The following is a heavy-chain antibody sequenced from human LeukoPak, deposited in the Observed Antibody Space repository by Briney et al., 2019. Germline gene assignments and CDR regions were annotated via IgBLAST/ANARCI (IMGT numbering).Heavy chain of an antibody. CDR1: GFTFSNAW. CDR2: IKSKSDGETT. V-gene: IGHV3-15*01. Sequence: PGGSLRLSCAASGFTFSNAWMSWVRQAPGKGLEWVGRIKSKSDGETTDYAAPVKGRVTISRDDSKNTLYLQMNSLKTDDTAVYYCATDRGLYDISTWRFNYWGQGALVTVSS. J-gene: IGHJ4*02. CDR3: ATDRGLYDISTWRFNY. D-gene: IGHD3-9*01.